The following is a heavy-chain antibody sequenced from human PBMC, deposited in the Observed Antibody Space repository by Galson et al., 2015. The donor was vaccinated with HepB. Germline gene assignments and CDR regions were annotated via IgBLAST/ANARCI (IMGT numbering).Heavy chain of an antibody. CDR1: GFSFPDNT. D-gene: IGHD1-1*01. CDR2: IRGSTFGGAT. CDR3: TRDSTTGN. V-gene: IGHV3-49*04. J-gene: IGHJ4*02. Sequence: SLRLSCAASGFSFPDNTMTWVRQAPGKGLEWIGLIRGSTFGGATEYAASVRGRFTISRDDSESIVYLQMDSLKTEDTAVYYCTRDSTTGNWGQGTLVTVSS.